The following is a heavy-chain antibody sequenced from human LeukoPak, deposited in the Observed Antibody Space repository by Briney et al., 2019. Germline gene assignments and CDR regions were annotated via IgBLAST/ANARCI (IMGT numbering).Heavy chain of an antibody. V-gene: IGHV4-59*11. CDR1: AFSISSHY. D-gene: IGHD6-13*01. CDR2: FYYSGST. Sequence: PSETLSLTCTVSAFSISSHYWSWIRQTPGKGLEWIGYFYYSGSTNYNPSLKSRVTISGDTSKNQFSLQLSSVTAADTAVYFCARGKSSWSYYYYMDVWGKGTTVTVSS. J-gene: IGHJ6*03. CDR3: ARGKSSWSYYYYMDV.